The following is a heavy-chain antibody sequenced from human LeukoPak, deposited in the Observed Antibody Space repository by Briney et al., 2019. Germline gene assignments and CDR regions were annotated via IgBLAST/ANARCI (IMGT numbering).Heavy chain of an antibody. CDR3: ARDQQLWLLGY. V-gene: IGHV3-48*03. D-gene: IGHD5-18*01. CDR2: ISSSGSTI. J-gene: IGHJ4*02. CDR1: GFTFSSYE. Sequence: GGSLRLSCAASGFTFSSYEMNWVRQAPGKGLEWVSYISSSGSTIYYADSVKGRFTISRDNAKNSLYLQMNSLRAEDTAAYYCARDQQLWLLGYWGQGTLVTVSS.